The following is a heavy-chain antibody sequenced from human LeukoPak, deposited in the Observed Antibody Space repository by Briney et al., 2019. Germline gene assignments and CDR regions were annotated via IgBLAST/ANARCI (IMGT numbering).Heavy chain of an antibody. V-gene: IGHV4-59*12. Sequence: SETLSLTCTVSGGSISSYYWSWIRQPPGKGLEWIGYIYYSGSANYNPSLKSRVTISVDTSKNQFSLKLSSVTAADTAVYYCARRSVAYSYDSSGYSPVYYFDYWGQGTLVTVSS. CDR1: GGSISSYY. D-gene: IGHD3-22*01. CDR2: IYYSGSA. J-gene: IGHJ4*02. CDR3: ARRSVAYSYDSSGYSPVYYFDY.